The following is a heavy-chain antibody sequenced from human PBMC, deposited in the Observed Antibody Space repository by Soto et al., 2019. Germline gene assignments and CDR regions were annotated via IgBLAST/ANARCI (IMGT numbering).Heavy chain of an antibody. Sequence: QITLKESGPTLVKPTQTLTLTCTFSGFSLSTSGVAVGWIRQPPGKALEWLALIYWDDDKRYRPSLKTRLTITKDTSKNQVVLKMTNMDPVDTGTYYCSQMRHYFGSGRHAFDIWGQGTMVTVSS. CDR1: GFSLSTSGVA. CDR3: SQMRHYFGSGRHAFDI. D-gene: IGHD3-10*01. CDR2: IYWDDDK. J-gene: IGHJ3*02. V-gene: IGHV2-5*02.